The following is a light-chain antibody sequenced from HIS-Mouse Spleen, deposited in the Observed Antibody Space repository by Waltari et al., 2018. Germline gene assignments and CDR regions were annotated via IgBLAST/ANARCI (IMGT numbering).Light chain of an antibody. J-gene: IGLJ2*01. CDR1: SSDVGGYNY. Sequence: QSALTQPPSASGSPGQSVTISCTGTSSDVGGYNYVSWYQQHPGNAPKLMIYEVSKRPSGVPGRFSGSKSGNTASLTVSGLQAEDEADYYCSSYAGSNNLGVFGGGTKLTVL. CDR3: SSYAGSNNLGV. V-gene: IGLV2-8*01. CDR2: EVS.